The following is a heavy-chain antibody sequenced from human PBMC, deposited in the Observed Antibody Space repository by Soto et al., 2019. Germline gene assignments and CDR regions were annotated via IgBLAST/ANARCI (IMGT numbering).Heavy chain of an antibody. Sequence: EEQLLESGGGLVQPGGSLRLSCSASGFTFSSYAMGWVRQAPGKGLDWVSAISGGGGDTFYADSVKGRFTISRDNSKNTLYLQMNFLRVEDTAEYYCAKDLLGIWFAEVLRGMYDYWGPGTLVTVSS. CDR2: ISGGGGDT. V-gene: IGHV3-23*01. CDR3: AKDLLGIWFAEVLRGMYDY. D-gene: IGHD3-10*01. J-gene: IGHJ4*02. CDR1: GFTFSSYA.